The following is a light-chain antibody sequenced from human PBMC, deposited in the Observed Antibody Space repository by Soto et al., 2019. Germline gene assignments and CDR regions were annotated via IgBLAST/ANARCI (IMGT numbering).Light chain of an antibody. Sequence: EIVLTQSPATLSLSPGERATLSCRASQSVSSYLAWYQQKPGQAPRLLIYDASNRATGIPARFSGSGSGTDFNLTISILEPEDVAVYYCQQRSNWTPIFSFGPGTKVDIK. CDR3: QQRSNWTPIFS. V-gene: IGKV3-11*01. J-gene: IGKJ3*01. CDR2: DAS. CDR1: QSVSSY.